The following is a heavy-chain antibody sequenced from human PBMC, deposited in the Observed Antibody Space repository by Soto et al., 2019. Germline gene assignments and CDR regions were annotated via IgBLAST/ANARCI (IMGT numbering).Heavy chain of an antibody. V-gene: IGHV3-30*18. D-gene: IGHD6-13*01. CDR2: ISYDGSNK. J-gene: IGHJ4*02. CDR1: GFTFSSYG. CDR3: WNPPRAGISSSWYFEY. Sequence: PGGSLRLSCAASGFTFSSYGMHWVRQAPGKGLEWVAVISYDGSNKYYADSVKGRFTISRDNSKNTLYLQMNSLRAEDTAVYYCWNPPRAGISSSWYFEYWGQGTLVTVSS.